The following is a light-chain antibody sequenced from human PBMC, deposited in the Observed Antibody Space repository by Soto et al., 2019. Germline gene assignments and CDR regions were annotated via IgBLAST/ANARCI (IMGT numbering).Light chain of an antibody. V-gene: IGLV2-8*01. CDR2: EVS. CDR3: TSYAGTYSFFYV. Sequence: QSVLTQPPSASGSPGQSVTISCTGTSSDVVAYNYVSWYQQLPGKAPKLIIYEVSKRPSGVPDRFSGSKSGNTASLTVSGLQAEDEADNYCTSYAGTYSFFYVFGTGTKATVL. J-gene: IGLJ1*01. CDR1: SSDVVAYNY.